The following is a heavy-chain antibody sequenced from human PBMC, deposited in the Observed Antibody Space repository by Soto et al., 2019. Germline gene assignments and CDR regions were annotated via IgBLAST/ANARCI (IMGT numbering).Heavy chain of an antibody. CDR3: ATVLHDYGTHWVDS. D-gene: IGHD3-16*01. J-gene: IGHJ5*01. Sequence: QVQLQESGPRLVKPSQTLSLTCSVSGASIRSGRYYWSWIRQSPGRGLEWIGYIYYTGTTHYNPAVKSRVTILLDNPKAEFSLTLTSVTAADTAIYYCATVLHDYGTHWVDSWGQGTQVTVSS. CDR1: GASIRSGRYY. CDR2: IYYTGTT. V-gene: IGHV4-30-4*01.